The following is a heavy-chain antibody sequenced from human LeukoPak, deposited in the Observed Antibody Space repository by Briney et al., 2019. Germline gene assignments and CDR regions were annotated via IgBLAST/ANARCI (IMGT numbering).Heavy chain of an antibody. CDR2: ITSSGDTT. CDR1: GFTFSNYA. Sequence: QPGGSLRLSCTASGFTFSNYAMSWVRQAPGRGLEWVSAITSSGDTTFYADSVRGRFTISRDNSKNTLYLQMSSLRAEDTAVFYCAKDRPNYFGSNGHYYRRNGDSWGQGTLVTVSS. D-gene: IGHD3-10*01. CDR3: AKDRPNYFGSNGHYYRRNGDS. V-gene: IGHV3-23*01. J-gene: IGHJ5*01.